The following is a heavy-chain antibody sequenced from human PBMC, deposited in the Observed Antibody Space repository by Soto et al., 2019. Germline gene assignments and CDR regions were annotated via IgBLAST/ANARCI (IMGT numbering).Heavy chain of an antibody. V-gene: IGHV1-18*01. CDR3: ARDEGYCSSTSCPAQFDY. CDR2: ISAYNGNT. Sequence: ASVKVSCKASGYTFTSYGISWVRQAPGQGLEWMGWISAYNGNTNYAQKLQGRVTMTTDTSTSTAYMELRSLRSDDTAVYYCARDEGYCSSTSCPAQFDYWGQGTLVTVS. D-gene: IGHD2-2*01. J-gene: IGHJ4*02. CDR1: GYTFTSYG.